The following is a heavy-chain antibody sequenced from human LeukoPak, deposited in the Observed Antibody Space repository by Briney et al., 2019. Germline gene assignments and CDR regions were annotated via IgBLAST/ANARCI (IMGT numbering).Heavy chain of an antibody. CDR3: ARDGSTDYYGSGSPPHY. D-gene: IGHD3-10*01. Sequence: GGSLRLSCAASGFTFSSYAMSWVRQAPGKRLEGLEWVSGISSSGSSIDYADSVKGRFTISRDNSKNTLDLQMNSLRAEDTAVYYCARDGSTDYYGSGSPPHYWGQGTLVTVSS. CDR2: ISSSGSSI. V-gene: IGHV3-23*01. J-gene: IGHJ4*02. CDR1: GFTFSSYA.